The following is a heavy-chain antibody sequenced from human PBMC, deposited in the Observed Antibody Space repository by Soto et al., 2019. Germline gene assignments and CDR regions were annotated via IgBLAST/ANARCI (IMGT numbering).Heavy chain of an antibody. CDR2: ISWNSGSI. D-gene: IGHD3-16*01. CDR3: ARGPNGGSYNDY. V-gene: IGHV3-9*01. Sequence: EVQLVESGGGLVQPGRSLRLSCAASGFTFDDYAMHWVRQAPGKGLEWVSGISWNSGSIGYADSVKGRFTISRDNAKNSLYLQMNSLRAEDTAVYYCARGPNGGSYNDYWGQGTLVTVSS. J-gene: IGHJ4*02. CDR1: GFTFDDYA.